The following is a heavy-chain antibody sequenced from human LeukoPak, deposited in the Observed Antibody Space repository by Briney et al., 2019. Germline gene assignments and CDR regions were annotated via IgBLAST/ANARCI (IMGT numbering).Heavy chain of an antibody. CDR2: IKSKTDGGTT. CDR3: TADSSGYYPSYYYYYYMDV. J-gene: IGHJ6*03. Sequence: GGSLRLSCAASGFTFSNAWMSWVRQAPGKGLEWVGRIKSKTDGGTTDYAAPVKGRFTISRDDSKNTLYLQMNSLKTEDTAVYYCTADSSGYYPSYYYYYYMDVWGKGTTVTVSS. CDR1: GFTFSNAW. V-gene: IGHV3-15*01. D-gene: IGHD3-22*01.